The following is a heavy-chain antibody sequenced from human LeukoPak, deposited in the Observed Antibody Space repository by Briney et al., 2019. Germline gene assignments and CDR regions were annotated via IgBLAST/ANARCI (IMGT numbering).Heavy chain of an antibody. CDR3: ARGDSPLDY. Sequence: PGGSLRLSCAASGFTFSSYGMHWVRQAPGKGLEGVAVIWYDGSNKYYADSVKGRFTISRDNSKTTLYLQMNSLRAEDTAVYYCARGDSPLDYWGQGTLVTVSS. CDR1: GFTFSSYG. V-gene: IGHV3-33*01. J-gene: IGHJ4*02. CDR2: IWYDGSNK. D-gene: IGHD5-18*01.